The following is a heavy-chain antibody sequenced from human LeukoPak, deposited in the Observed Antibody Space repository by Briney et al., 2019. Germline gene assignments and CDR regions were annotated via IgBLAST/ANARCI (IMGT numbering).Heavy chain of an antibody. CDR1: GNSFNTYG. D-gene: IGHD2/OR15-2a*01. Sequence: GASVKLSCKASGNSFNTYGISWLRQAPGQGLEWMGWINVNTEYARKFQGRVTMTTDTSTSTAYMELRSLRSDDTAVYFCAGAPRCNTESCNSWFDPWGQGALVTVSS. J-gene: IGHJ5*02. CDR3: AGAPRCNTESCNSWFDP. V-gene: IGHV1-18*01. CDR2: INVNT.